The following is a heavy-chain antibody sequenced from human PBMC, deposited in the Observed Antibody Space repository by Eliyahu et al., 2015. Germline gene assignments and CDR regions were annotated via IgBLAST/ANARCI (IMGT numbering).Heavy chain of an antibody. V-gene: IGHV3-30*18. J-gene: IGHJ4*02. D-gene: IGHD2-15*01. Sequence: QVQLVESGGGVVQPGRSLRLSCAASGFNFGSXGMHWVRQAPGKGVEWVAVISNDGSNKYYVDSVKGRFTISRDNSKNTLYLQMNSLRAEDTAVYYCAKNVYYCSGGGCFLDYWGQGTLVTVSS. CDR2: ISNDGSNK. CDR1: GFNFGSXG. CDR3: AKNVYYCSGGGCFLDY.